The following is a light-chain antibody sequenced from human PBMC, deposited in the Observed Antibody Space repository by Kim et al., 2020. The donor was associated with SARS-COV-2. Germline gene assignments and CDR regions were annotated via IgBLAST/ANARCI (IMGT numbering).Light chain of an antibody. V-gene: IGLV1-40*01. Sequence: QTVTPSGTAARANNGEGYDVHWYHHRRGTAPKLLICGNSNRPSGVPDRFSGSKSGTSASLAITGLQAEDEADYYCQSYDSSLSGVVFGGGTKLTVL. CDR3: QSYDSSLSGVV. CDR1: RANNGEGYD. CDR2: GNS. J-gene: IGLJ2*01.